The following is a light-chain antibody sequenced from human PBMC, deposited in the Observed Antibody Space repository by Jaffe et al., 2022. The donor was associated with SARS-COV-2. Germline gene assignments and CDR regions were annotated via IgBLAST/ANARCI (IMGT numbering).Light chain of an antibody. CDR2: MNN. Sequence: QSVLTQPPSASGTPGQRVTISCSGSSSNIGGNYISWYRQLPGTAPKLLIYMNNQRPSGVPDRFSGSKSGTSASLAISGLRSEDEADYYCAAWDDSLSGWVFGGGTKVTVL. CDR3: AAWDDSLSGWV. J-gene: IGLJ3*02. V-gene: IGLV1-47*01. CDR1: SSNIGGNY.